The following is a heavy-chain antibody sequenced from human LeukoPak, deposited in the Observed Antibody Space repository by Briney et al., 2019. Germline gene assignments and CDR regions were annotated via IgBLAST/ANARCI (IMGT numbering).Heavy chain of an antibody. CDR2: ISSSSSYI. Sequence: GRSLRLSCAASGFTFSDYYMSWIRQAPGKGLEWVSYISSSSSYINYADSVKGRFTISRDNAKNSLYLQMNSLRAEDTAVYYCARDSSTTGTTHDAFDIWGQGTMVTVSS. J-gene: IGHJ3*02. D-gene: IGHD1-1*01. V-gene: IGHV3-11*06. CDR3: ARDSSTTGTTHDAFDI. CDR1: GFTFSDYY.